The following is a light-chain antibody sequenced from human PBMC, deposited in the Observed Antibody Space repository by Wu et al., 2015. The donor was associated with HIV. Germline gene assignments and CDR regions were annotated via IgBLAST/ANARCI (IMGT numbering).Light chain of an antibody. CDR2: GAS. CDR1: QSVSSY. V-gene: IGKV3-15*01. CDR3: QQYNNWPPYS. J-gene: IGKJ2*03. Sequence: EIVMMQSPATLSVSPGEGVTLSCRASQSVSSYLAWYQQTPGQAPRLLIYGASTRATGVPARFSGSGSGTQFTLTITNVQSADSAAYYCQQYNNWPPYSFGQGTKLEIK.